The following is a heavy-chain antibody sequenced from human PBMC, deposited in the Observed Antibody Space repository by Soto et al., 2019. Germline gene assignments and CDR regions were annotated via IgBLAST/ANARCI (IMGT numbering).Heavy chain of an antibody. Sequence: EVQLVESGGGLGQPGGSLRLSCAASGFTFDDYAMHWVRQAPGKGLEWVSGISWNSDSIAYADSVKGRFTISRDNTKNSVYLQMNSLRSEDTALYYCAKGVAGHYYYGMEVWGQGTTVSVTS. V-gene: IGHV3-9*01. CDR2: ISWNSDSI. CDR3: AKGVAGHYYYGMEV. J-gene: IGHJ6*02. CDR1: GFTFDDYA. D-gene: IGHD6-19*01.